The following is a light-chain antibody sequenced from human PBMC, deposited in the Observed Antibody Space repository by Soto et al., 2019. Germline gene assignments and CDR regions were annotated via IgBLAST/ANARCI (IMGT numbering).Light chain of an antibody. J-gene: IGLJ3*02. Sequence: QAVVTQEPSLTVSPGGTVTLTCASSTGAVTSGYYPNWFQQKPGQAPRALIYSISNKHSWTPARFSGSLLGGKAALTLSGVQPEDEAEYYCLLYYGDTWVFGGGTSLTVL. CDR2: SIS. CDR3: LLYYGDTWV. CDR1: TGAVTSGYY. V-gene: IGLV7-43*01.